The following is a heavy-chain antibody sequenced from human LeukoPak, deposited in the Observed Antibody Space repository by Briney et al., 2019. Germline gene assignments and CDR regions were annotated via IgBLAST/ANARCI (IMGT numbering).Heavy chain of an antibody. D-gene: IGHD2-21*01. J-gene: IGHJ4*02. CDR2: IYSGGST. CDR3: ARADPPVMTFDY. CDR1: GFTFSSNY. V-gene: IGHV3-53*01. Sequence: GGSLRLSCAASGFTFSSNYMSCVRQAPGKGLEWVSVIYSGGSTYYADSVKGRFTISRDNSKNTLYLQMNSLSAEDTAVYYCARADPPVMTFDYWGQGTLVTVSS.